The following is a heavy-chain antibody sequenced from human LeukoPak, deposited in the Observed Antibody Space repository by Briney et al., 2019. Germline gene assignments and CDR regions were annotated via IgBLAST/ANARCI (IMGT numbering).Heavy chain of an antibody. CDR3: ATLGGDIP. CDR2: IDPSDSYT. D-gene: IGHD3-16*01. CDR1: GYNFTTYW. J-gene: IGHJ5*02. V-gene: IGHV5-10-1*01. Sequence: GESLKISCQGSGYNFTTYWISWVRQMPGRGLEWMGKIDPSDSYTNYSPSFQGHVTMSTDKSSSIAFLQWSSLKSSDTAMYYCATLGGDIPWGQGTLVTVSS.